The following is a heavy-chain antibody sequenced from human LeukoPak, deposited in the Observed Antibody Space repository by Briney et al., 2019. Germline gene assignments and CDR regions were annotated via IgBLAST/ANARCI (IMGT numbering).Heavy chain of an antibody. CDR1: GGSISSSSYY. V-gene: IGHV4-39*07. D-gene: IGHD2-8*01. CDR2: IYYSGST. J-gene: IGHJ5*02. Sequence: SETLSLTCTVSGGSISSSSYYWGWIRQPPGKGLEWIGSIYYSGSTYNNPSLKSRVTISVDTSKNQFSLKLSSVTAADTAVYYCARDVRYCTNGVCYAWFDPWGQGTLVTVSS. CDR3: ARDVRYCTNGVCYAWFDP.